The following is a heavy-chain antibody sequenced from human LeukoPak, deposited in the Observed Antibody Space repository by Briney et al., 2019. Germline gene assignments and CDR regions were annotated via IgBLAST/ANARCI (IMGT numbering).Heavy chain of an antibody. CDR3: AKRGVVVRVFLVGFHKEAFYFDS. Sequence: GGSLRLSCGVSGITLSNYGMSWVRQAPGKGLEWVAGLSGSAGGTNYADSVKGRFTISRDNSKNTLFLQMYRLRAEDTAVYFCAKRGVVVRVFLVGFHKEAFYFDSWGQGAQVTVSS. CDR2: LSGSAGGT. D-gene: IGHD3-16*02. J-gene: IGHJ4*02. CDR1: GITLSNYG. V-gene: IGHV3-23*01.